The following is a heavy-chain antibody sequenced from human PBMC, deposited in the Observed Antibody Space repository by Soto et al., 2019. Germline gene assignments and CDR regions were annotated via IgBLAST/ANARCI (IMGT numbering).Heavy chain of an antibody. CDR3: ARDAGRHSYDVTGYYFDY. CDR1: GGTFSNYA. V-gene: IGHV1-69*12. D-gene: IGHD3-9*01. CDR2: IIPMFRTP. J-gene: IGHJ4*02. Sequence: QVQLVQSGAEVKKPGSSVKVSCKASGGTFSNYAITWVRQAPGQGLEWMGGIIPMFRTPNYAQKFQGRVTMTADXSTSTAYMELNSLTSEDTAMYYCARDAGRHSYDVTGYYFDYWGQGTLVTVSS.